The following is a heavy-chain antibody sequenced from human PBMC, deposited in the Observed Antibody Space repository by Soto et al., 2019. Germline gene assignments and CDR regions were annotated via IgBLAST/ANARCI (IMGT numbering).Heavy chain of an antibody. CDR2: IYYSGST. CDR3: ARAGLGDGSDY. CDR1: GGSVSSGSYY. Sequence: SETLSLTCTVSGGSVSSGSYYWSWIRQPPGKGLEWIGYIYYSGSTSYNPSLKSRVTISLDTSKNQFSLKLSSVTAADTAVYYCARAGLGDGSDYWGQGTLVTVS. V-gene: IGHV4-61*01. D-gene: IGHD1-26*01. J-gene: IGHJ4*02.